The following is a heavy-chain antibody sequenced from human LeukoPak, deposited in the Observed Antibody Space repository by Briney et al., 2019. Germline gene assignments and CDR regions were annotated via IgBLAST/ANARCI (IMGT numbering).Heavy chain of an antibody. CDR3: ARDADPNIAAAGTIIPFDP. CDR1: GYTFTSYG. J-gene: IGHJ5*02. Sequence: ASVKVSCKASGYTFTSYGISWVRQAPGQGLEWMGWISAYNGNTNYAQKLQGRVNMTTDTSTSTAYMELRSLRSDDTAVYYCARDADPNIAAAGTIIPFDPWGQGTLVTVSS. V-gene: IGHV1-18*04. D-gene: IGHD6-13*01. CDR2: ISAYNGNT.